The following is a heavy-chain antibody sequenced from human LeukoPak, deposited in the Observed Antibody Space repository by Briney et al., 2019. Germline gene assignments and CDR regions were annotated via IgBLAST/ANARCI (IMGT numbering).Heavy chain of an antibody. D-gene: IGHD4-17*01. J-gene: IGHJ4*02. Sequence: GASVKVSCKASGGTFSSYAISWVRQAPGQGLEWMGGIIPIFGTANYAQKFQGRVTITADESTSTAYMELSSLRSEDTAVYYCARGGDYGDYVSDYWGQGTLVTVSS. CDR2: IIPIFGTA. CDR3: ARGGDYGDYVSDY. CDR1: GGTFSSYA. V-gene: IGHV1-69*13.